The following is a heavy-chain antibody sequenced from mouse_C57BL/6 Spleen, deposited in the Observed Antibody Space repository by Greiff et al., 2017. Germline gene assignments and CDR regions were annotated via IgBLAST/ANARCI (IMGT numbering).Heavy chain of an antibody. Sequence: QVQLQQSGAELVKPGASVKISCKASGYAFSSYWMNWVKQRPGKGLEWIGQIYPGDGDTNDNGKFKGKATLTADKSSSTAYMQLSSLTSEDSAVYFCARRSYYDLYAMDYWGQGTSVTVSS. J-gene: IGHJ4*01. V-gene: IGHV1-80*01. CDR3: ARRSYYDLYAMDY. D-gene: IGHD2-4*01. CDR1: GYAFSSYW. CDR2: IYPGDGDT.